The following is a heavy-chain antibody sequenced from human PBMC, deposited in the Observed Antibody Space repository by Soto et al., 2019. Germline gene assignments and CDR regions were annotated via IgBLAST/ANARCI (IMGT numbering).Heavy chain of an antibody. CDR2: IYPGDSDT. D-gene: IGHD6-13*01. CDR1: GYSFTSYW. Sequence: PGASLKISCKGSGYSFTSYWIGWVRQMPGKGLEWMGIIYPGDSDTRYSPSFQGQVTISADKSISTAYLQWSSLKASDTAMYYCARGRAYSSSWSNWFDPWGQGTLVTVSS. CDR3: ARGRAYSSSWSNWFDP. V-gene: IGHV5-51*01. J-gene: IGHJ5*02.